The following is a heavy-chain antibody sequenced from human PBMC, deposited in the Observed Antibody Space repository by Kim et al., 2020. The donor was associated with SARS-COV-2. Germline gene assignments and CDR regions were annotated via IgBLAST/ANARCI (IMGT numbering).Heavy chain of an antibody. J-gene: IGHJ6*02. D-gene: IGHD3-22*01. Sequence: GGSLRHSCAASGFIFSGYDMHWVRLTTGKGLEWVSTIGIGGDTYYAGSVKGRFTISREEAKNSLYLHMNSLRAGDTAVYYCTRDSSAYNYYGMDVWGQGT. CDR1: GFIFSGYD. CDR3: TRDSSAYNYYGMDV. V-gene: IGHV3-13*04. CDR2: IGIGGDT.